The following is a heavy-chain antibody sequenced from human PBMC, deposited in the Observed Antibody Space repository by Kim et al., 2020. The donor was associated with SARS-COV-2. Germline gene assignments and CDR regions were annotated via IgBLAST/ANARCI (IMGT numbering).Heavy chain of an antibody. J-gene: IGHJ4*02. V-gene: IGHV5-51*01. Sequence: SFQGQVTISADKSISTAYLQWSSLKASDTAMYYCARLRESYCGGDCSFDYWGQGTLVTVSS. D-gene: IGHD2-21*02. CDR3: ARLRESYCGGDCSFDY.